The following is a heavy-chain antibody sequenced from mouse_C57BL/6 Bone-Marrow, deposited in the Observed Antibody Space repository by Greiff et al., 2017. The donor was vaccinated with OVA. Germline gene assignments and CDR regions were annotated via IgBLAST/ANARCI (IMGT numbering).Heavy chain of an antibody. CDR2: INHDGSST. CDR1: GYTFSDYY. V-gene: IGHV5-16*01. J-gene: IGHJ1*03. Sequence: EVQLVESEAGLVQPGSSMKLSCTASGYTFSDYYMAWVRQVPGKGLEWVANINHDGSSTNYLDSLKSRFIFSRDNAKNILYLQMSSLKSEDTATYYCAREQESKYFDVWGTGTTVTVSS. CDR3: AREQESKYFDV.